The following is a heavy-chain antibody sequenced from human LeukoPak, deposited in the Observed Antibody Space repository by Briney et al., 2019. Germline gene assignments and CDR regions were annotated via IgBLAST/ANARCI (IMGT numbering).Heavy chain of an antibody. D-gene: IGHD3-22*01. Sequence: GASVKVSFEASGYTFTSYYMHWDRQAPGQGLGWMGILNRSGGRTSYAQKFQGRVTMTRDMSTSTVYMELSSLRSEDTAVYYCARSYYYDSSGYYPIDYWGQGTLVAVSS. J-gene: IGHJ4*02. CDR1: GYTFTSYY. V-gene: IGHV1-46*01. CDR2: LNRSGGRT. CDR3: ARSYYYDSSGYYPIDY.